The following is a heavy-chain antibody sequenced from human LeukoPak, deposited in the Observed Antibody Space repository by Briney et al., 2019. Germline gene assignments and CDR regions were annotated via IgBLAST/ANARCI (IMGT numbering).Heavy chain of an antibody. CDR1: NGSLSGYY. J-gene: IGHJ2*01. CDR3: ARAVFGYYDSSGRYSSNWYFDL. Sequence: PSETLSLTCTVPNGSLSGYYWNWIRQPAGGGLEWIGRIHSSGSSNYYPPLKSRVTMSMDTSKTQFSLRLTSVTAADTAVYYCARAVFGYYDSSGRYSSNWYFDLWGPGALLAVSS. CDR2: IHSSGSS. V-gene: IGHV4-4*07. D-gene: IGHD3-22*01.